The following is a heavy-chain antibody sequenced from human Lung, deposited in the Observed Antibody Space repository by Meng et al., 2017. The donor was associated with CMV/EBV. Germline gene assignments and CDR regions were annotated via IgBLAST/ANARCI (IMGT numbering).Heavy chain of an antibody. Sequence: EGQLVGSGGVVVQPGGSLRLSCAGSGFSFDDFAMHWVRQAPGKGLEWVSHINWDGTSTYYADSVKGRFIISRDNIRNLLYLQMNSLTVEDSALYYCTKGRTREYFQHWGQGTLVTVSS. J-gene: IGHJ1*01. V-gene: IGHV3-43D*03. CDR1: GFSFDDFA. CDR3: TKGRTREYFQH. CDR2: INWDGTST.